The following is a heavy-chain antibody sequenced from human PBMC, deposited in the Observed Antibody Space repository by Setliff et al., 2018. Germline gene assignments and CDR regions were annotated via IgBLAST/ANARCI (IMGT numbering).Heavy chain of an antibody. CDR3: ARGTDYHGSGSYWAKDV. CDR2: INPRTGVT. D-gene: IGHD3-10*01. Sequence: ASVKVSCKSSGYTFTGHYIHWVRQAPGQGLVWMGWINPRTGVTNSAQKFQGRVTMTRYTSITTVYMDLSRLKSDDTAVYYCARGTDYHGSGSYWAKDVWGKGTTVTVSS. V-gene: IGHV1-2*02. CDR1: GYTFTGHY. J-gene: IGHJ6*04.